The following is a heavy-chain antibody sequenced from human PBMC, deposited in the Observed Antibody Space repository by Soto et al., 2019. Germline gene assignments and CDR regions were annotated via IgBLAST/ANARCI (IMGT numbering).Heavy chain of an antibody. CDR2: IIPIFGTT. J-gene: IGHJ4*02. V-gene: IGHV1-69*13. Sequence: ASVKVSCKASGGTFSSYTINWVRQAPGQGLEWMGGIIPIFGTTNYAQQFQGRVTLTADESTSTAYMELSSLRSEDTAVYNCARSGSYYEWGQGTLVTVSS. CDR1: GGTFSSYT. D-gene: IGHD3-10*01. CDR3: ARSGSYYE.